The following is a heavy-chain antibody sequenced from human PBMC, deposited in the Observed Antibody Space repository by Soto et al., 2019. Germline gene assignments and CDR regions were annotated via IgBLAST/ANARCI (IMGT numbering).Heavy chain of an antibody. CDR2: IYWDDSK. Sequence: QITLKESGPTLVNPTQTLTLSCTFSGFSLTTDRVGVGWIRQPPGEALEWLAVIYWDDSKTYRPSLESRLTITKDTTKTQVALTMTNMDSLDTATYYCAHAYGGRSLYWGQGPLVTVSS. CDR1: GFSLTTDRVG. D-gene: IGHD1-26*01. CDR3: AHAYGGRSLY. J-gene: IGHJ4*02. V-gene: IGHV2-5*02.